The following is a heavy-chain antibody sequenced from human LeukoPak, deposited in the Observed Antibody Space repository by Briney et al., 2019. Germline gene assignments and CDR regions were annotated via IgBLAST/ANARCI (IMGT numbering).Heavy chain of an antibody. D-gene: IGHD2-2*01. Sequence: PGGSLRLSCAASGFTVSNFYMSWVRQAPGKGLEWVSLIYSGGGTNQADSVKGRFTISRDHSKNTLYLQMNSLRAEDTAVYYCARYCSSTNCWKDAFDIWGQGTMVTVSS. V-gene: IGHV3-53*01. J-gene: IGHJ3*02. CDR3: ARYCSSTNCWKDAFDI. CDR1: GFTVSNFY. CDR2: IYSGGGT.